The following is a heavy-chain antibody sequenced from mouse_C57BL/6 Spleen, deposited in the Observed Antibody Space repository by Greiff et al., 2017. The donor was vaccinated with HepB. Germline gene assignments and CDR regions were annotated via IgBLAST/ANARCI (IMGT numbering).Heavy chain of an antibody. Sequence: QVQLQQSGAELARPGASVKLSCKASGYTFTSYGIRWVQQRTGQGLEWIGEIYRSSGNTYYNEKFKGKATRTADKSTSTAYMELRSLTSEDSAFYFCARTTMMTEVDFDYWGQGTTLTVSS. CDR3: ARTTMMTEVDFDY. CDR2: IYRSSGNT. CDR1: GYTFTSYG. V-gene: IGHV1-81*01. J-gene: IGHJ2*01. D-gene: IGHD2-13*01.